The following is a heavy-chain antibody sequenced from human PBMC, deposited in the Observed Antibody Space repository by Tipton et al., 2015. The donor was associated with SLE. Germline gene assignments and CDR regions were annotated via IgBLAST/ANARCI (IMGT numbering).Heavy chain of an antibody. CDR2: IYYSGST. CDR1: GGSISSYY. J-gene: IGHJ4*02. CDR3: ARVAYSGYEGF. D-gene: IGHD5-12*01. Sequence: TLSLTCTVSGGSISSYYWSWIRQPPGKGLEWIGYIYYSGSTNYNPSLKSRVTISVDTSKNQFSLKLNSVTAADTAVYYCARVAYSGYEGFWGQGTLVTVSS. V-gene: IGHV4-59*12.